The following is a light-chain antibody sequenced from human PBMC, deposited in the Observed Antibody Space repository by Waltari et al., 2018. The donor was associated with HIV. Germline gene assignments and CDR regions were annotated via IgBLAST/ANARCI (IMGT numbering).Light chain of an antibody. Sequence: QSVLTQPPSVSAAPGQKIGISCSVAHSTIGSNSVSWYQQSPGRALQLLIYDNHRRPSETPDRFSGTKSGTSGTLDITGLQTGDEADYYCGTWDSGLNAYVFGSGTKVTVL. V-gene: IGLV1-51*01. J-gene: IGLJ1*01. CDR3: GTWDSGLNAYV. CDR2: DNH. CDR1: HSTIGSNS.